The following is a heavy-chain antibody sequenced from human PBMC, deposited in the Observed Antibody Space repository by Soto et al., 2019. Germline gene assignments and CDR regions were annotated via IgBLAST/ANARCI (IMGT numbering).Heavy chain of an antibody. Sequence: GGSLRLSCAASGFTFSDYYMSWIRQAPGKGLEWVSYISSSGSTIYYADSVKGRFTISRGNAKNSLYLQMNSLGAEDTAVYYCARGPYYYDSSGYGYWGQGTLVTVPS. D-gene: IGHD3-22*01. CDR3: ARGPYYYDSSGYGY. CDR2: ISSSGSTI. J-gene: IGHJ4*02. CDR1: GFTFSDYY. V-gene: IGHV3-11*01.